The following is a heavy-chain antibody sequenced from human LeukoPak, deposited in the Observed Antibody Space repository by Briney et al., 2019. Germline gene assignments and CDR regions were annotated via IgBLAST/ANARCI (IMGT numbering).Heavy chain of an antibody. CDR3: ARVGSAWSYFDY. D-gene: IGHD6-19*01. V-gene: IGHV3-33*01. Sequence: GGSLRLSCAASGFTFSNYDMHWVRQAPGKGLEWVAVIFYDGSNKYSADSVKGRFTISRDNSENTLFLQMNSLGAEDTAVHYCARVGSAWSYFDYWGQGTLVTVSS. J-gene: IGHJ4*02. CDR2: IFYDGSNK. CDR1: GFTFSNYD.